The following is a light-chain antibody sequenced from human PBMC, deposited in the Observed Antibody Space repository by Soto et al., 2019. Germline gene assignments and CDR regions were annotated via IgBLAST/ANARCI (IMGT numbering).Light chain of an antibody. Sequence: QSVLTQSPSASGSPGQSVSISCTGTSSDVGAYDFVSWYHQQAGKAPKLLIFEVTKRPSGVPDRFSGSKSGNTASLTVSGLQADYDGDYYRSSYADINNVVFGAGTQLTVL. CDR1: SSDVGAYDF. V-gene: IGLV2-8*01. CDR3: SSYADINNVV. CDR2: EVT. J-gene: IGLJ2*01.